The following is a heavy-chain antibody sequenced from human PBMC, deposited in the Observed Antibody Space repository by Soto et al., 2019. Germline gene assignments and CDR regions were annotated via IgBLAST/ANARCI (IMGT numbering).Heavy chain of an antibody. CDR3: RSGYSSGWPPFDY. V-gene: IGHV3-49*03. J-gene: IGHJ4*02. CDR1: GFTFGDYA. Sequence: GGSLRLSCTASGFTFGDYAMSWFRQAPGKGLEWVGFIRSKAYDGTTEYAASVKGRFTISRDDSKSIAYLQMNSLKTEDTAVSYCRSGYSSGWPPFDYCGQXSLVTVSS. D-gene: IGHD6-19*01. CDR2: IRSKAYDGTT.